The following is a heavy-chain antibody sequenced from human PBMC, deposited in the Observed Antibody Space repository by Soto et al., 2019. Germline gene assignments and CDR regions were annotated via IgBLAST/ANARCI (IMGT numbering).Heavy chain of an antibody. Sequence: GASVKVSFKASGGTFSSYAISWLRQAPGQGLEWMGGIIPIFGTANYAQKFQGRVTITADESTSTAYMELSSLRSEDTAVYYCATITIFGVVIIGYFDYWGQGTLVTVSS. CDR3: ATITIFGVVIIGYFDY. CDR1: GGTFSSYA. J-gene: IGHJ4*02. D-gene: IGHD3-3*01. V-gene: IGHV1-69*13. CDR2: IIPIFGTA.